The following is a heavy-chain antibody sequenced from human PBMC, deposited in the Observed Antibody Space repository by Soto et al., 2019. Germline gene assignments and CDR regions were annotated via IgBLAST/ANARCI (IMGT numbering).Heavy chain of an antibody. J-gene: IGHJ4*02. CDR2: ISYDGSNK. CDR1: GFTFSSYG. Sequence: QVQLVESGGGVVQPGRSLRLSCAASGFTFSSYGMHWVRQAPGKGLEWVAVISYDGSNKYYADSVKGRFTISRDNSKNTLYLQMNSLRAEDTAVSYCAKPPGVWYPPFAYWGQGTLVTVSS. CDR3: AKPPGVWYPPFAY. D-gene: IGHD6-19*01. V-gene: IGHV3-30*18.